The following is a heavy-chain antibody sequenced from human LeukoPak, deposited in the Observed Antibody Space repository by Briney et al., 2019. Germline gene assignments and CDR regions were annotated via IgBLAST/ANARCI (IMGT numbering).Heavy chain of an antibody. J-gene: IGHJ1*01. CDR3: ARGLTYYDFWSGYSTEYFQH. Sequence: SETLSLTCTVSGGSISSGSYYWSWIRQPAGKGLEWIGRIYTSGSTNYNPSLKSRVTISVDTSKNQFSPKLSSVTAADTAVYYCARGLTYYDFWSGYSTEYFQHWGQGTLVTVSS. V-gene: IGHV4-61*02. D-gene: IGHD3-3*01. CDR2: IYTSGST. CDR1: GGSISSGSYY.